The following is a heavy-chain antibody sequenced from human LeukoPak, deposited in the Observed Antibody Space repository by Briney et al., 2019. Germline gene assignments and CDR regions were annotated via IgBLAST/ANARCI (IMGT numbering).Heavy chain of an antibody. V-gene: IGHV3-23*01. D-gene: IGHD6-13*01. Sequence: GGSLRLSRAASGFTFSSYAMSWVRQAPGKGLEWVSAISGSGGSTYYADSVKGRFTISRDNSKNTLYLQMNSLRAEDTAVYYCAKEERGIAAAGMDFDYWGQGTLVTVSS. CDR2: ISGSGGST. CDR3: AKEERGIAAAGMDFDY. J-gene: IGHJ4*02. CDR1: GFTFSSYA.